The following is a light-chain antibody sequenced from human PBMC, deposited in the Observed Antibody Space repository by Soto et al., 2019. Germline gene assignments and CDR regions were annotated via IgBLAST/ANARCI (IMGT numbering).Light chain of an antibody. J-gene: IGKJ4*01. CDR3: QKRRNWRLT. Sequence: EIVLTQSPATLSLSPGERATLSCRASQSVSSYLAWYQQKPGQAPRLLIYDASNRVTGIPARFSGSSSGPDLTPTISSLKPDECTVYYCQKRRNWRLTFGGGTKVAIK. CDR1: QSVSSY. CDR2: DAS. V-gene: IGKV3-11*01.